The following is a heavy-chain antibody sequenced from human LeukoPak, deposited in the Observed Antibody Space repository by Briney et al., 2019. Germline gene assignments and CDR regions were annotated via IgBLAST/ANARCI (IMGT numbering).Heavy chain of an antibody. CDR3: ARGCSAVRCPADY. CDR1: GFTLSSYW. V-gene: IGHV3-74*01. CDR2: ISLDGNIT. J-gene: IGHJ4*02. Sequence: GESLRLSCAASGFTLSSYWLHWVRHAPGEGLVWVSQISLDGNITPYADSVKGRFTISRDNSKNTLYLQINALKAEDTAVYYCARGCSAVRCPADYWGQGSLVTVSS. D-gene: IGHD2-15*01.